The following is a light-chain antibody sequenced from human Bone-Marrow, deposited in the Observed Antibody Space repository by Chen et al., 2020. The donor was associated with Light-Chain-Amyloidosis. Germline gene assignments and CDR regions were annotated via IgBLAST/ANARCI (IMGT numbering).Light chain of an antibody. J-gene: IGLJ3*02. Sequence: QSALTQPASVSGSPGQSITISCTGTSSDVGGYNYVSWYQRHPAEAPQLMIYEVSNRPSGVSNRFSGSKSGNTASLTISGLQAEDEADYYCSSFTSRSTRVFGGGTKLTVL. V-gene: IGLV2-14*01. CDR1: SSDVGGYNY. CDR3: SSFTSRSTRV. CDR2: EVS.